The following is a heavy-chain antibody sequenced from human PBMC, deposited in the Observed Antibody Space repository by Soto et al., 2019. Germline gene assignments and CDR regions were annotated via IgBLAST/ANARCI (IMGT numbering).Heavy chain of an antibody. V-gene: IGHV3-30*18. CDR1: GFTFSSYG. CDR2: VSYDGSNK. D-gene: IGHD3-16*02. J-gene: IGHJ4*02. Sequence: QVQLVESGGGVVQPGRSLRLSCAASGFTFSSYGMHWVRQAPGKGLEWVAIVSYDGSNKYYADSVKGRFTISRDNSRNTLYLQMNILRAEDTAVYYCAKALGELSPESYDYWGQGTLVTVSS. CDR3: AKALGELSPESYDY.